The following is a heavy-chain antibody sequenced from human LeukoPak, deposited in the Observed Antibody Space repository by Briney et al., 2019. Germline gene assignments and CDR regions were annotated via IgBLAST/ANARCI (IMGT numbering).Heavy chain of an antibody. D-gene: IGHD6-6*01. J-gene: IGHJ6*03. CDR3: ARDVYDAARIWYYYYYMDV. V-gene: IGHV3-7*01. Sequence: GSLRLSCAASGFTFSSYWMSWVREAPGKGLEWVANIKQDGSEKYYVDSVKGRFTISRDNAKNSLYLQMNSLRAEDTAVYYCARDVYDAARIWYYYYYMDVWGKGTTVAVSS. CDR2: IKQDGSEK. CDR1: GFTFSSYW.